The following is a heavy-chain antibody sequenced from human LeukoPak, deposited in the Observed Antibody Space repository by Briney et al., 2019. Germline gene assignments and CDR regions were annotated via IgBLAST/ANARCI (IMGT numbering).Heavy chain of an antibody. CDR1: GFTFSAYA. V-gene: IGHV3-30*02. CDR3: AKVSSSCPDCSFDS. CDR2: IRYNGGKE. Sequence: GGSLRLSCTASGFTFSAYAMHWVRQAPGKGLEWVAFIRYNGGKEHHADSVKGRFTISRDNSKNTLYLQMNSLRAEDTAVYYCAKVSSSCPDCSFDSWGQGTLVTASS. J-gene: IGHJ4*02. D-gene: IGHD6-13*01.